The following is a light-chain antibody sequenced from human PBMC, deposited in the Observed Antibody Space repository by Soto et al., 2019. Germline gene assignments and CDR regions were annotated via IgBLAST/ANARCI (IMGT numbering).Light chain of an antibody. V-gene: IGKV1-39*01. Sequence: DIHMSQSPSSLSASLGDRVTITFRASQSIASYVNWYQQQPGKPPKLLIYAASSLQSGVPSRFSGSGFGTDFTFIISSLQPEDFATYYCQQSYSTPLTFGGGTKVDI. J-gene: IGKJ4*01. CDR1: QSIASY. CDR2: AAS. CDR3: QQSYSTPLT.